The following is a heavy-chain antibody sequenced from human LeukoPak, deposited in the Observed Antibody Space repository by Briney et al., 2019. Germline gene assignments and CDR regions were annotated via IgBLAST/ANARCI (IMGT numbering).Heavy chain of an antibody. CDR1: GDSISYYY. V-gene: IGHV4-4*07. Sequence: SETLSLTCTVSGDSISYYYWSWIRQPAGKGLEWIGRISTSGTTNYNPSLKSRVTMSVDTSKNQFSLKLNSVTAADTAVYYCAKSNGYGLIDIWGQGTMVTVSS. J-gene: IGHJ3*02. D-gene: IGHD3-22*01. CDR3: AKSNGYGLIDI. CDR2: ISTSGTT.